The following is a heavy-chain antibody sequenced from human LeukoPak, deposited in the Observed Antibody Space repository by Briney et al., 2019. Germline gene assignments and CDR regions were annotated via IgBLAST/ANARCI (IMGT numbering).Heavy chain of an antibody. V-gene: IGHV3-23*01. CDR3: AKGSATGYFDY. J-gene: IGHJ4*02. CDR1: GFTFSSYA. D-gene: IGHD3-10*01. Sequence: GGSLRLSCAASGFTFSSYAMTWVRQAPGKGLEWVSSISESGGSTFYADSVKGRFIISRDNSKNTLYLQLNSLRAEDTAEYYCAKGSATGYFDYWGQGTLVTVST. CDR2: ISESGGST.